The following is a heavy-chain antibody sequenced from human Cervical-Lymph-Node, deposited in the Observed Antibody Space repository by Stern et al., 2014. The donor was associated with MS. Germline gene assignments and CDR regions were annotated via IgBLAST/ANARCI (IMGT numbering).Heavy chain of an antibody. Sequence: MQLVESGGGVVQPGRSLRLSCAASGFTLSLYAMHWVRQAPGKGLEWVAVLSYAGSKEHYADSVKGRFTISRDNPKNTLFLQMDSLRLEDTAVYYCARDTAALIDYWGQGTLVTVSA. J-gene: IGHJ4*02. CDR1: GFTLSLYA. D-gene: IGHD6-13*01. V-gene: IGHV3-30*01. CDR2: LSYAGSKE. CDR3: ARDTAALIDY.